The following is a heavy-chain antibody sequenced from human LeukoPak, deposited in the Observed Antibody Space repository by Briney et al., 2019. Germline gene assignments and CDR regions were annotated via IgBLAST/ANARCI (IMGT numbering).Heavy chain of an antibody. V-gene: IGHV4-59*08. CDR2: IYYSGST. CDR3: ARRFKGWYFDL. Sequence: PSETLSLTCTVSGGSISSYYWSWIRQPPGKGLEWIGYIYYSGSTNYNPSLKSRVTISVDTSKNQFSLKLSSVTAADTAVYYCARRFKGWYFDLWGRGTLVTVSS. J-gene: IGHJ2*01. CDR1: GGSISSYY.